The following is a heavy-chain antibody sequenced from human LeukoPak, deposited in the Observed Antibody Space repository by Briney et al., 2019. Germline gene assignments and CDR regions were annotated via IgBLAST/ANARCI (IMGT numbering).Heavy chain of an antibody. CDR1: GFTFSSYG. V-gene: IGHV3-23*01. CDR2: IGGRGGSA. CDR3: ARGGNSGWRTPTDDY. D-gene: IGHD6-19*01. Sequence: GGSLRLSCAASGFTFSSYGMSWVRQAPGKGLEWVSSIGGRGGSAYYADSVKGRFTISRDNSKNTLYLQMNSLRSDDTAVYYCARGGNSGWRTPTDDYWGQGTLVTVSS. J-gene: IGHJ4*02.